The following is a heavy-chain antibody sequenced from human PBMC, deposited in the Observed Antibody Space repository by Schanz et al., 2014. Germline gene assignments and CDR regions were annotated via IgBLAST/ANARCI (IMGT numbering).Heavy chain of an antibody. CDR2: VIPILGVT. V-gene: IGHV1-69*09. CDR3: ARAPTAYCSDTSCLGTPFDY. J-gene: IGHJ4*02. Sequence: QVQLVQSGAEVKKPGASVKVSCKASGGTFSTYPINWLRQAPGQGLEWMGRVIPILGVTHYAQKFQGRVTITADKSTFTAYMDVSSLRSEDTAVYYCARAPTAYCSDTSCLGTPFDYWGQGTLVTVSS. D-gene: IGHD2-2*01. CDR1: GGTFSTYP.